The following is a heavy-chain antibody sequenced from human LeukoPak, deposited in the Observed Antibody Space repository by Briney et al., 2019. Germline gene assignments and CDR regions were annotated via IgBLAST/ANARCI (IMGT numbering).Heavy chain of an antibody. V-gene: IGHV4-4*07. Sequence: SETLSLTCTVSGGSISNYYWSWIRQPAGKGLEWIGRVFTSGSPNYNPSLRSRVSMSVDTSKNQFSLTLSFVTAADTAVYYCARQHDSYYYYYIDVWGSGTTVTVSS. CDR1: GGSISNYY. CDR2: VFTSGSP. D-gene: IGHD6-13*01. J-gene: IGHJ6*03. CDR3: ARQHDSYYYYYIDV.